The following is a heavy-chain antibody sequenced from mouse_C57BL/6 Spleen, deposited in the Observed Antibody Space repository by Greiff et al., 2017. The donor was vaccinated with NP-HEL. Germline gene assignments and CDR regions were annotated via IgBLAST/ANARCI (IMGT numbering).Heavy chain of an antibody. J-gene: IGHJ2*01. CDR3: ARTIVTTWDYFDY. D-gene: IGHD2-5*01. Sequence: QVQLQQPGAELVRPGTSVKLSCKASGYTFTSYWMHWVKQRPGQGLEWIGVIDPSDSYTNYNPKFKGKATLTVDTSYSTAYMQLSSLTSEDSAVDYCARTIVTTWDYFDYWGQGTTLTVSS. V-gene: IGHV1-59*01. CDR1: GYTFTSYW. CDR2: IDPSDSYT.